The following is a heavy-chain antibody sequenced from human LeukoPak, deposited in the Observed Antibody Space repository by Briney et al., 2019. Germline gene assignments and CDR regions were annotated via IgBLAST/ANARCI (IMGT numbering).Heavy chain of an antibody. CDR3: ALNWNRELDAFDI. J-gene: IGHJ3*02. CDR1: GGTFNSYV. D-gene: IGHD1-1*01. Sequence: ASVKVSCKASGGTFNSYVISWVRQAPGQGLEWMGGITPILGTANYAQKFQGRLTITADKATSTSYMELSSLRSDDTAMYYCALNWNRELDAFDIWGQGTMVTVSS. CDR2: ITPILGTA. V-gene: IGHV1-69*06.